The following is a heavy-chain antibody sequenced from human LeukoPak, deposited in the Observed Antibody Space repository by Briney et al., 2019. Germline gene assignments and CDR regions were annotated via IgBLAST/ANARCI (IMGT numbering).Heavy chain of an antibody. J-gene: IGHJ4*02. Sequence: GESLKISCKGSGYSFTSYWIGWVRQMPGKGLEWMGIIYPGDFDTRYSPSFQGQVTISADNSISTVYLQWSSLKASDTAMYYCARHGIYSYGYTDYWGQGTLVTVSS. CDR2: IYPGDFDT. CDR3: ARHGIYSYGYTDY. V-gene: IGHV5-51*01. CDR1: GYSFTSYW. D-gene: IGHD5-18*01.